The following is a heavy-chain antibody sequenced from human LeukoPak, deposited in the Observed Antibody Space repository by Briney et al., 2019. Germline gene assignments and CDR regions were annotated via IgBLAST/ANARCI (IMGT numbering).Heavy chain of an antibody. V-gene: IGHV3-49*04. Sequence: PGGSLRLSCTATGFTIGDYAMSWVRQAPGKGLEWVGFIRSKAYGGTTEYAASVKGRFTISRDDSKSIAYLQMNSLKTEDTAVYYCTRNEAKYYDFWSGYSSGPFDYWGQGTLVTVSS. D-gene: IGHD3-3*01. CDR1: GFTIGDYA. CDR2: IRSKAYGGTT. CDR3: TRNEAKYYDFWSGYSSGPFDY. J-gene: IGHJ4*02.